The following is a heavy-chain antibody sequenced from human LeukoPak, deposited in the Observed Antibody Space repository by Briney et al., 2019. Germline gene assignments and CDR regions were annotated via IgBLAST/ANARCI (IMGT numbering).Heavy chain of an antibody. CDR3: ARLSAMLRGPEPIYYFDY. CDR1: GFTFSIHA. Sequence: GGSLRLSCAASGFTFSIHAINWVRQAPGKGLEWVSGISGSGGSTNYADSVKGRFTISRDNSKNTLYLQMNSLRAEDTAMYYCARLSAMLRGPEPIYYFDYWGQGTLVTVSS. V-gene: IGHV3-23*01. D-gene: IGHD3-10*01. CDR2: ISGSGGST. J-gene: IGHJ4*01.